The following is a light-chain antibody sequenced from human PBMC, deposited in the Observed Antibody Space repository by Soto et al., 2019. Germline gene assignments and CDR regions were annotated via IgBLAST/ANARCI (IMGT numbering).Light chain of an antibody. CDR1: SSDVGSYNL. Sequence: QSVLTQPASVSGSPGQSITISCTGTSSDVGSYNLVSWYQQQPGKAPKLMIYEGSKRPSGVSNRFSGSKSGNTASLTISGLQAEDEADYYCCSYAGSSTFYVFGTGTRTPS. CDR3: CSYAGSSTFYV. V-gene: IGLV2-23*01. J-gene: IGLJ1*01. CDR2: EGS.